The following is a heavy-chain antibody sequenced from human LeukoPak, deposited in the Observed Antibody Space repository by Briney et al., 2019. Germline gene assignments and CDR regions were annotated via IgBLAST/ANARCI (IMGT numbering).Heavy chain of an antibody. CDR3: AKVMRGYSYGYYYGMDV. D-gene: IGHD5-18*01. V-gene: IGHV3-23*01. Sequence: GGSLRLFCAASGFTFSSYAMSWVRQAPGKGLEWVSAISGSGGSTYYADSVKGRFTISRDNSKNTLYLQMNSLRAEDTAVYYCAKVMRGYSYGYYYGMDVWGQGTTVTVSS. CDR2: ISGSGGST. CDR1: GFTFSSYA. J-gene: IGHJ6*02.